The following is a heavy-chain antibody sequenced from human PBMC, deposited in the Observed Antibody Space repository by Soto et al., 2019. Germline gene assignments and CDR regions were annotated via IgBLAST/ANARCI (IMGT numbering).Heavy chain of an antibody. CDR2: IYYSGST. CDR1: GGSISSGGYY. D-gene: IGHD6-13*01. V-gene: IGHV4-31*01. CDR3: AGSCGVAAAGPFDY. J-gene: IGHJ4*02. Sequence: QVQLQESGPGLVKPSQTLSLTCTVSGGSISSGGYYWSWIRQHPGKGLEWIGYIYYSGSTYYNPSLKSLITLAVDASKTRFSLKLSAVTAADTAVYYCAGSCGVAAAGPFDYWGQGTLVTVSS.